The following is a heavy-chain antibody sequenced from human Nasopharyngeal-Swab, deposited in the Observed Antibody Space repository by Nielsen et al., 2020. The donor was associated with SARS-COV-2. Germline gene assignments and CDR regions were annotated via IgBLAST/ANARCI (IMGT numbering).Heavy chain of an antibody. CDR2: IYYSGST. V-gene: IGHV4-39*01. CDR3: ARLDVSAAGRDY. D-gene: IGHD6-13*01. J-gene: IGHJ4*02. Sequence: RQAPGKGLEWIGSIYYSGSTYYNPSLKSRVTIAADTSKNQFSLKLSCVTAADTAVYYCARLDVSAAGRDYWGQGTLVTVSS.